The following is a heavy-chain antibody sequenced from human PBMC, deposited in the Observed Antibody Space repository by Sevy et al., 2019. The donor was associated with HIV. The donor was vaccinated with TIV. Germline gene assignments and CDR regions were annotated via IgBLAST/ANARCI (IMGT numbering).Heavy chain of an antibody. D-gene: IGHD5-18*01. CDR2: IYYSGGT. Sequence: LSLTCTVSGGSVSSSDYYWSWIRQPPGKGLQWVGYIYYSGGTYYNPFLNSRVSMSVDTSKNQFSLKLSSVTAADTAVYYCASKRGYSSGPFDYWGQGTLVTVSS. J-gene: IGHJ4*02. CDR3: ASKRGYSSGPFDY. V-gene: IGHV4-30-4*01. CDR1: GGSVSSSDYY.